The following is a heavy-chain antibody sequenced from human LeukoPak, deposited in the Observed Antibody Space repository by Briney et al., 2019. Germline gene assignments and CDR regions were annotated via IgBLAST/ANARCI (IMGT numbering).Heavy chain of an antibody. CDR2: IYNSGNT. CDR1: GGSISSYY. J-gene: IGHJ4*02. V-gene: IGHV4-59*01. Sequence: TSETLSLTCTVSGGSISSYYWNWIRQPPGKGLESIGYIYNSGNTNYNPSLKSRVTISVDTSKKQFSLKLSSVTDADTAVYYCARGSSLGYWGQGTLVTVSS. CDR3: ARGSSLGY.